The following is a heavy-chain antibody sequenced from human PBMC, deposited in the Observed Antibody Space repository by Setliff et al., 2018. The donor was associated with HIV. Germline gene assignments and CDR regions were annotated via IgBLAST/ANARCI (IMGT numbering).Heavy chain of an antibody. D-gene: IGHD3-9*01. CDR3: ARQDIPTGYYLFDY. V-gene: IGHV1-3*01. J-gene: IGHJ4*02. CDR1: GYTFTSYA. CDR2: INAGNGNT. Sequence: ASVKVSCKASGYTFTSYAIHWVRQAPGQRLEWMGWINAGNGNTKYSQEFQGRVTITRDTSASTAYMELSSLTSDDTALYYCARQDIPTGYYLFDYWGQGTQVTVSS.